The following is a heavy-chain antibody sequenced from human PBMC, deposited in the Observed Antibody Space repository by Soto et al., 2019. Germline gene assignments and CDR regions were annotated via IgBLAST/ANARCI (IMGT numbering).Heavy chain of an antibody. J-gene: IGHJ4*02. V-gene: IGHV3-49*04. CDR3: TRAHCGGXCFPFPSFDY. CDR2: IRSRVFGGTA. CDR1: GFTFGDYA. Sequence: PGGSLRLSCIASGFTFGDYALSWVRLAPGKGLEWIGFIRSRVFGGTAEYAASMKGRFTISRDDSKSIVYLEVNNLKTEDTAVYYCTRAHCGGXCFPFPSFDYXGXGTLVTVSS. D-gene: IGHD2-21*02.